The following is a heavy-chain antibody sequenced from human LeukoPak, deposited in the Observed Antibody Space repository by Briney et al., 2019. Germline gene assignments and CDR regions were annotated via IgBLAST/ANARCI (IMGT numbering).Heavy chain of an antibody. CDR1: GFTFSSYE. CDR2: ISSSGSTG. Sequence: GGSLRLSCAASGFTFSSYEMNWVRQAPGKGLEWVSYISSSGSTGYYADSVKGRFTISRDNAKNSLYLQMNSLRAEDTAVYYCAKGRGGGAYCSSTSCYLDYWGQGTLVTVSS. CDR3: AKGRGGGAYCSSTSCYLDY. J-gene: IGHJ4*02. V-gene: IGHV3-48*03. D-gene: IGHD2-2*01.